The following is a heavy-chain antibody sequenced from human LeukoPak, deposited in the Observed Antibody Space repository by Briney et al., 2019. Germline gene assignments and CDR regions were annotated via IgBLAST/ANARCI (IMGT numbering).Heavy chain of an antibody. CDR1: GFTFSSYG. Sequence: PGGSLRLSCAASGFTFSSYGMHWVRQAPGKGLEWVAVISYDGSNKYYADSVKGRFTISRDNSKNTLYLQMNSLRAEDTAVYYCASGDNFDYWGQGTLVTVSS. CDR3: ASGDNFDY. CDR2: ISYDGSNK. V-gene: IGHV3-30*03. D-gene: IGHD3-10*01. J-gene: IGHJ4*02.